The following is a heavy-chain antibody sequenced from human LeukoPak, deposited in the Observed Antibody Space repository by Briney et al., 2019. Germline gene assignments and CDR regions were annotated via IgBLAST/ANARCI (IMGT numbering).Heavy chain of an antibody. D-gene: IGHD5-18*01. CDR3: ARRIQLWSIYNWFDP. V-gene: IGHV1-8*01. CDR1: GYTFTCYD. J-gene: IGHJ5*02. Sequence: GASVKVSCKASGYTFTCYDINWVRQATGQGLEWMGWMNPNSGNTGYAQKFQGRVTMTRNTSISTAYMELSSLRSEDTAVYYCARRIQLWSIYNWFDPWGQGTLVTVSS. CDR2: MNPNSGNT.